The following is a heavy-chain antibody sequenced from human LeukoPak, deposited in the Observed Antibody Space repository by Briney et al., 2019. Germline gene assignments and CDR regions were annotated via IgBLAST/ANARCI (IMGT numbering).Heavy chain of an antibody. V-gene: IGHV3-30-3*01. J-gene: IGHJ3*02. CDR2: ISYDGSNK. D-gene: IGHD3-22*01. Sequence: GGSLRLSCAASGFTFSSYAMHWVRQAPGKGLEWVAVISYDGSNKYYADSVKGRFTISRDNSKNTLYLRMNSLRAEDTAVYYCARDRSHITMIVVAPDAFDIWGQGTMVTVSS. CDR1: GFTFSSYA. CDR3: ARDRSHITMIVVAPDAFDI.